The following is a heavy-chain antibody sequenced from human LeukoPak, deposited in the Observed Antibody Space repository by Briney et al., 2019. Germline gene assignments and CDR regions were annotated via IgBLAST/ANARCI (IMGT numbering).Heavy chain of an antibody. Sequence: ASVKVSCKASGYTNTFTSYYMHWVRQAPGQGLEWMGIINPSGGSTSYALNFQDRVTMTRDTSTSTVYMELSSLRSEDTAVYYCATALGWKWLLGYWGQGTLVTVSS. CDR2: INPSGGST. CDR3: ATALGWKWLLGY. J-gene: IGHJ4*02. CDR1: GYTNTFTSYY. V-gene: IGHV1-46*01. D-gene: IGHD3-22*01.